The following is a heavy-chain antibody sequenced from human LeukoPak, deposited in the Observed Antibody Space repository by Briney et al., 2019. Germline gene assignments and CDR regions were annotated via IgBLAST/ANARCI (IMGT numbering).Heavy chain of an antibody. Sequence: NTSETLSLTCAVSGGSISSGGYSWSWIRQPPGKGLEWIGYIHHSGSTYYNPSLKSRVTISVDRSKNQFSLKLSSVTAADTAVYYCAIGYCSGGXXXDYWGQGTLVTVSS. J-gene: IGHJ4*02. D-gene: IGHD2-15*01. CDR1: GGSISSGGYS. CDR3: AIGYCSGGXXXDY. V-gene: IGHV4-30-2*01. CDR2: IHHSGST.